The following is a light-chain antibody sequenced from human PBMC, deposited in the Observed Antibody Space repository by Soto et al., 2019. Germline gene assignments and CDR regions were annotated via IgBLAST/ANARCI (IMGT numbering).Light chain of an antibody. CDR2: VAS. V-gene: IGKV1-27*01. Sequence: DIQMTQAPSSLSASVGDRVTITCRASQGISNYLAWYQQQPGKVPKLLIYVASTLQSGVPSRFSCSGSGTDFTLTISSLQPEDVATYYWQKYNSAPWTFGQGTKVQIK. CDR1: QGISNY. CDR3: QKYNSAPWT. J-gene: IGKJ1*01.